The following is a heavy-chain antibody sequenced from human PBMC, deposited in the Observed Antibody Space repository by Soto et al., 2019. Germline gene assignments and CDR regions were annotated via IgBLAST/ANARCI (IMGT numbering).Heavy chain of an antibody. V-gene: IGHV3-30-3*01. CDR1: GLTFSNYA. D-gene: IGHD4-17*01. CDR3: ARESSSTVTTGGGGSAKDY. Sequence: QVHLVESGGGVVQPGRSLRLSCAASGLTFSNYAMHWVRQAPGKGLEWVAFISYDGTNRCYPDSVKGRFTIPRDNSKNTLYLQMKSLKTEDSAVYYCARESSSTVTTGGGGSAKDYWGQGTLVTVSS. J-gene: IGHJ4*02. CDR2: ISYDGTNR.